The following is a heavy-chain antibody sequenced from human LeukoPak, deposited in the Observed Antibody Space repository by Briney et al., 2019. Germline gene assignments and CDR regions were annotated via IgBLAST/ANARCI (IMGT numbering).Heavy chain of an antibody. CDR3: ASQLGGTTFH. V-gene: IGHV4-61*08. Sequence: SETLSLTCTVSGGSISSGGYYWSWIRQPPGKGLEWIGFGFYSGSTYYNPSLKSRVSISVDTSKNQFSLKLSSVTAADTAVYYCASQLGGTTFHWGQGALVTVSS. CDR1: GGSISSGGYY. J-gene: IGHJ4*02. CDR2: GFYSGST. D-gene: IGHD1-1*01.